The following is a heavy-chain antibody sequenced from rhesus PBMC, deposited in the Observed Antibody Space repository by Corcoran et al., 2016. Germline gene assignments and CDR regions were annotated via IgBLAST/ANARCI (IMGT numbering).Heavy chain of an antibody. CDR1: GYSISSNY. V-gene: IGHV4-147*01. Sequence: QVQLQESGPGLVKPSETLSLTCAVSGYSISSNYWSWLRQPPGKGLEWIGYIYGSSGSTYYNPSLKRRVTISADTSKNQFSLKLGSVTAGDTDVYYCAREVIAAAGMDYWGQGVLVTVSS. D-gene: IGHD6-31*01. J-gene: IGHJ4*01. CDR2: IYGSSGST. CDR3: AREVIAAAGMDY.